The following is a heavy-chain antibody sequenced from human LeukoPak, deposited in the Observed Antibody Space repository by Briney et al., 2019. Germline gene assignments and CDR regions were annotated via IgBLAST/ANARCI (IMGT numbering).Heavy chain of an antibody. Sequence: PGGSLRLSCAASGFTFSRYAMSWVRQAPRKGLEGVSALSGSGGSTYYADSVKGRFTISRDNSKNTLYLQMNSLRAEDTAVYYCAKVLFYCRSTSCHDAFDIWGQGTMVTVSS. CDR2: LSGSGGST. V-gene: IGHV3-23*01. D-gene: IGHD2-2*01. CDR3: AKVLFYCRSTSCHDAFDI. CDR1: GFTFSRYA. J-gene: IGHJ3*02.